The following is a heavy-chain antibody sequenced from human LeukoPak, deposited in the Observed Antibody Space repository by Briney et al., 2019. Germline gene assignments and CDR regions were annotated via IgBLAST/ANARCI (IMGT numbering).Heavy chain of an antibody. Sequence: ASVKVSCKASGGTFSSYAISWVRQAPGQGLEWMGGIIPIFGTANYAQKFQGRVTITTDESTSTAYMELSSLRFEDTAVYYCAREREMATTDYYYYYYMDVWGKGTTVTVSS. J-gene: IGHJ6*03. CDR1: GGTFSSYA. V-gene: IGHV1-69*05. CDR3: AREREMATTDYYYYYYMDV. D-gene: IGHD5-24*01. CDR2: IIPIFGTA.